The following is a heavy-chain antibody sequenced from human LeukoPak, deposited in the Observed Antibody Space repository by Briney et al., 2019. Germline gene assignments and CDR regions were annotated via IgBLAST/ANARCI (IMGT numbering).Heavy chain of an antibody. J-gene: IGHJ4*02. Sequence: GGSLRLSCAASGFTFSSYVMHWVRQAPGKGLEWVSAISGSGGSTYYADSVKGRFTISRDNSKNTLYLQMNSLRAEDTAVYYCATGAIYDILTGYYNPFDYWGQGTLVTVSS. D-gene: IGHD3-9*01. V-gene: IGHV3-23*01. CDR3: ATGAIYDILTGYYNPFDY. CDR1: GFTFSSYV. CDR2: ISGSGGST.